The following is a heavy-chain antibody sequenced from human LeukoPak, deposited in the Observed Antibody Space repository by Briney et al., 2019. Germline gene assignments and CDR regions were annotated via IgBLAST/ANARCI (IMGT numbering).Heavy chain of an antibody. Sequence: SETLSLTCAVYGGSCSGYYWSWIRQPPGKGLEWIGEINHSGSTNYNPSLKSRVTISVDTSKNQFSLKLSSVTAADTAVYYCARESDYGSGSDDAFDIWGQGTMVTVSS. J-gene: IGHJ3*02. CDR1: GGSCSGYY. D-gene: IGHD3-10*01. CDR3: ARESDYGSGSDDAFDI. CDR2: INHSGST. V-gene: IGHV4-34*01.